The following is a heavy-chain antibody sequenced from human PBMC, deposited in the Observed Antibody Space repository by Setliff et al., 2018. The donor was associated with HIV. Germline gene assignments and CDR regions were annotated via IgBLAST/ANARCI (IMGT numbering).Heavy chain of an antibody. CDR3: ARAYYYDSSGYHHIYPDAFDI. J-gene: IGHJ3*02. CDR1: GYSFTSYW. V-gene: IGHV5-51*01. CDR2: IYPGDSDT. D-gene: IGHD3-22*01. Sequence: PGESLKISCKGSGYSFTSYWIGWVRQMPGKGLEWMGIIYPGDSDTRYSPSFQGQVTISADKSISTAYLQWSSLKASDTAMYYCARAYYYDSSGYHHIYPDAFDIWGQGTMVTVSS.